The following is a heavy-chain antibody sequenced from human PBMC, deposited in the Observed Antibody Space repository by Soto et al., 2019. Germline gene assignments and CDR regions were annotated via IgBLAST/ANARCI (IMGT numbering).Heavy chain of an antibody. CDR1: GFSLSSTRMA. CDR2: IYWDDDK. J-gene: IGHJ4*02. V-gene: IGHV2-5*02. CDR3: AHIVVAGLGYYFDY. Sequence: QITLKESGPTLVKPTQTLTLTCTFSGFSLSSTRMAVGWTRQPPGKALEWLALIYWDDDKRYSPFLQSRLTITKDTSKNQVVLTMSNMDPVDTARYYCAHIVVAGLGYYFDYWGQGTLVTVSS. D-gene: IGHD6-19*01.